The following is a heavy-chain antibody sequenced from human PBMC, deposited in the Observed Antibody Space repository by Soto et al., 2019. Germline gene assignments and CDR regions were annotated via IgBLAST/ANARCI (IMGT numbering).Heavy chain of an antibody. CDR2: IYYSGST. V-gene: IGHV4-39*01. CDR1: GGSISSSSYY. J-gene: IGHJ4*02. CDR3: ARHRHLWGYFDY. D-gene: IGHD3-10*01. Sequence: PSDTLSLTCTVSGGSISSSSYYWGWIRQPPGKGLEWIGSIYYSGSTYYNPSLKSRVTISVDTSKNQFSLKLSSVTAADTAVYYCARHRHLWGYFDYWGQGTLVTVSS.